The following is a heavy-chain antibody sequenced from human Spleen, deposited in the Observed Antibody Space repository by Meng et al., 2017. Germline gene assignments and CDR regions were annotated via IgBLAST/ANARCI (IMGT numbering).Heavy chain of an antibody. CDR1: GYNFPDYW. J-gene: IGHJ4*02. V-gene: IGHV1-2*06. CDR3: ARDRCGGATCPLDY. CDR2: IDPKSGDT. Sequence: QVQLVQSGAEVKKPGASVKVSCKPSGYNFPDYWLHWVRRAPGQGLEWMGRIDPKSGDTHYAQRFQGRVTMTTDTSTSTAYMELRSLRSGDTAVYYCARDRCGGATCPLDYWGQGTLVTVSS. D-gene: IGHD1-26*01.